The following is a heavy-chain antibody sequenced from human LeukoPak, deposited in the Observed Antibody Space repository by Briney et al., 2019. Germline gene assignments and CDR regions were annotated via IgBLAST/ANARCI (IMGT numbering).Heavy chain of an antibody. CDR3: AREEWLRPYYFDY. CDR2: ISSSSSYI. Sequence: PGGSLRLSCAASGFTFNSYSMNWVRQAPGKGLEWVSSISSSSSYIYYADSVKGRFTISRDNAKNSLYLQMNSLRAEDTAVYYCAREEWLRPYYFDYWGQGTLVTVSS. CDR1: GFTFNSYS. J-gene: IGHJ4*02. D-gene: IGHD5-12*01. V-gene: IGHV3-21*01.